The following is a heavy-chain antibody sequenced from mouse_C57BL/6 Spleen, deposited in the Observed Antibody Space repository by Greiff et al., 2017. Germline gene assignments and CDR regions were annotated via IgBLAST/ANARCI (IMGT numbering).Heavy chain of an antibody. J-gene: IGHJ2*01. CDR1: GYSITSGYY. Sequence: EVKLLESGPGLVKPSQSLSLTCSVTGYSITSGYYWNWIRQFPGNKLEWMGYISYDGSNNYNPSLKNRISITRDTSKNQFFLKLNSVTTEDTATYYCAREEYNFDYWGQGTTLTVSS. CDR2: ISYDGSN. D-gene: IGHD5-1*01. V-gene: IGHV3-6*01. CDR3: AREEYNFDY.